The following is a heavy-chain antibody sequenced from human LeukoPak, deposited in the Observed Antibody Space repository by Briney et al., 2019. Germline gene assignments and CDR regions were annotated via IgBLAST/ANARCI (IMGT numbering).Heavy chain of an antibody. CDR2: ISGSGGST. CDR3: ASLGYDSSGYYLSVHWYFDL. CDR1: GFTFSSYA. D-gene: IGHD3-22*01. V-gene: IGHV3-23*01. J-gene: IGHJ2*01. Sequence: PGGSLRLSCAASGFTFSSYAMSWVRQAPGKGLEWVSAISGSGGSTYYADSVKGRFTISRDNSKNTLYLQMNSLRAEDTAVYYCASLGYDSSGYYLSVHWYFDLWGRGTLVTVSS.